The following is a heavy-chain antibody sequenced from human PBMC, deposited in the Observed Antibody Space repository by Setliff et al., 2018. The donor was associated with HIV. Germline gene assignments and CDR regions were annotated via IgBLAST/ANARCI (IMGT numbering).Heavy chain of an antibody. J-gene: IGHJ6*03. V-gene: IGHV3-74*01. CDR2: INSDGSST. D-gene: IGHD6-25*01. CDR3: ASCWGQRVPLDV. CDR1: GFTFSSYW. Sequence: VGSLRLSCAASGFTFSSYWMHWVRQAPGKGLVWVSRINSDGSSTSYADSVKGRFTISRDNAKNTLYLQMNSLRAEDTAVYYCASCWGQRVPLDVWGKGTTVTVS.